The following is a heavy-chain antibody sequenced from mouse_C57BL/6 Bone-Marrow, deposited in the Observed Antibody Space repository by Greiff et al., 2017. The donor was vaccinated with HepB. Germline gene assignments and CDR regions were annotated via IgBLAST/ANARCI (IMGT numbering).Heavy chain of an antibody. CDR1: GYTFTDYY. CDR3: ARETYSSGYGEVFAY. D-gene: IGHD3-2*02. CDR2: IYPRSGNT. V-gene: IGHV1-83*01. J-gene: IGHJ3*01. Sequence: VQLQQSGPVLVKPGASVKMSCKASGYTFTDYYMNWVKQRTGQGLEWIGEIYPRSGNTYYNEKFKGKGTLTADKSSSTAYMELRSLTSEDSAVYFCARETYSSGYGEVFAYWGQGTLVTVSA.